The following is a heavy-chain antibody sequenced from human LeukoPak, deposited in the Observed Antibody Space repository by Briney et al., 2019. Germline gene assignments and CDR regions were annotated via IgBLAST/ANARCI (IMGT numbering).Heavy chain of an antibody. CDR3: ARASNRGYCSSTSCYPTPIWYFDL. D-gene: IGHD2-2*01. V-gene: IGHV4-59*12. J-gene: IGHJ2*01. CDR2: IYYSGST. CDR1: GGSISSYY. Sequence: PSETLSLTCTVSGGSISSYYWSWIRQPPGKGLEWIGYIYYSGSTNYNPSLKSRVTISVDTSKNQFSLKLSSVTAADTAVYYCARASNRGYCSSTSCYPTPIWYFDLWGRGTLVTVSS.